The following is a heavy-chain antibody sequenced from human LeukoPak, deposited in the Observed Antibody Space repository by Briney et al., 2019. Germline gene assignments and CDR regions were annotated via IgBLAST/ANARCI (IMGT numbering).Heavy chain of an antibody. J-gene: IGHJ6*03. V-gene: IGHV3-11*01. CDR2: ISSSGSTI. Sequence: GGSLRLSCAASGFTFSDYYMSWIRQAPGKGLEWVSYISSSGSTIYYADSVKGRFTISRDNAKNSLYLQMNSLRAEDTAVYYCARDWIGVASYYMDVWGKGTTVTISS. CDR1: GFTFSDYY. CDR3: ARDWIGVASYYMDV. D-gene: IGHD3-3*01.